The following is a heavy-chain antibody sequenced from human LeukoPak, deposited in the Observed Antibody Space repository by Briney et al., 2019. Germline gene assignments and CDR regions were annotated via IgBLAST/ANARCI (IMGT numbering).Heavy chain of an antibody. Sequence: PGGSLRLSCAASGFTFSSFALHWVRQAPGKGLEWVAVISYDGSNKYYADSVKGRFTISRDNSKNTLYLEMNSLRVEDTAVYYCARNVGLTTWGVLDYWGQGTLVTVPS. V-gene: IGHV3-30-3*01. J-gene: IGHJ4*02. CDR2: ISYDGSNK. CDR3: ARNVGLTTWGVLDY. D-gene: IGHD4-11*01. CDR1: GFTFSSFA.